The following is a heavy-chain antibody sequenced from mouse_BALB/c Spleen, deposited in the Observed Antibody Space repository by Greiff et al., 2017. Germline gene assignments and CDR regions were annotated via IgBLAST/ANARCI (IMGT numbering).Heavy chain of an antibody. D-gene: IGHD2-2*01. V-gene: IGHV1-37*01. CDR2: INPYNGDT. CDR1: GYSFTGYF. Sequence: LVESGPELVKPGASVKISCKASGYSFTGYFMNWVKQSHGKSLEWIGRINPYNGDTFYNQKFKGKATLTVDKSSSTAHMELLSLTSEDSAVYYCGYGYDGAMDYWGQGTSVTVSS. CDR3: GYGYDGAMDY. J-gene: IGHJ4*01.